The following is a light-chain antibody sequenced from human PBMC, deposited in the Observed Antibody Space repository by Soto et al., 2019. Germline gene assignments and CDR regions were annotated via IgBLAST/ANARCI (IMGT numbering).Light chain of an antibody. Sequence: LWVSPGEGPTLSWGVSRSVSSSNLAWYQQRPGQAPRLLIYGASIRATGIPARFSGSGSETDFTLTISILDPEDFAVHYCQPYGTGPPIPFAQGTRLEIK. CDR1: RSVSSSN. CDR3: QPYGTGPPIP. J-gene: IGKJ5*01. CDR2: GAS. V-gene: IGKV3-20*01.